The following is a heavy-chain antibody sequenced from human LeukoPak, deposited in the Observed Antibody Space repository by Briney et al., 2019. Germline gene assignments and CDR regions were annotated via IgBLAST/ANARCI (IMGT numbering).Heavy chain of an antibody. D-gene: IGHD6-19*01. Sequence: GAAVKVSCKASGFTFSTSAVQWVRQARGQRLEWIGWIVVGSDNTIYTPKFHERVTLTRDMSTSTAYMELSSLRSEDTAVYYCAASHSNGWYAAFDVWGQGTVVTVSP. J-gene: IGHJ3*01. CDR2: IVVGSDNT. CDR1: GFTFSTSA. CDR3: AASHSNGWYAAFDV. V-gene: IGHV1-58*01.